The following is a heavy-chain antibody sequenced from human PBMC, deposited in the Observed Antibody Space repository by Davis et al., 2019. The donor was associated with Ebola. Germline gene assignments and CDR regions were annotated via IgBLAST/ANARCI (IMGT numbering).Heavy chain of an antibody. D-gene: IGHD5-12*01. Sequence: HSQTLSLTCAISGDSVSVNSGGWNWIRQSPSRGLEWLGRTYYNSKWYNDYAVSVKSRITINLDTSKNRFSLQLNSVTPEDTAVYYCARGWLRTGMDVWGEATTVTVSS. J-gene: IGHJ6*04. CDR3: ARGWLRTGMDV. V-gene: IGHV6-1*01. CDR2: TYYNSKWYN. CDR1: GDSVSVNSGG.